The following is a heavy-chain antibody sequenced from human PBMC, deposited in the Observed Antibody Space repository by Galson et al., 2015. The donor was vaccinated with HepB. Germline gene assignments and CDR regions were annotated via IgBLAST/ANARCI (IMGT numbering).Heavy chain of an antibody. Sequence: SVKVSCKASGYTFTGYYMHWVRQAPGQGLEWMGRINPNSGGTSYAQNFQGRVTMTRDTSISTAYMELSRLRSDDTAVYYCAREWDFHAMGVWGQGTTVTVSS. V-gene: IGHV1-2*06. CDR1: GYTFTGYY. CDR2: INPNSGGT. D-gene: IGHD1-26*01. J-gene: IGHJ6*02. CDR3: AREWDFHAMGV.